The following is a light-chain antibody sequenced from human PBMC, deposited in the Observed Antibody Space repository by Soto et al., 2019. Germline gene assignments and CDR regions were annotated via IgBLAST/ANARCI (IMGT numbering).Light chain of an antibody. CDR1: SSDVGNYNL. J-gene: IGLJ3*02. V-gene: IGLV2-23*02. Sequence: QSVLTQPASVSGSPGQSITISCTGTSSDVGNYNLVSWYQQLPGKAPKLMIYEVSNWPSGVSNRFSGSKSGNTASLTISGLQAEEAAAYYCCSYADTSTWVFGGGTKLTVL. CDR3: CSYADTSTWV. CDR2: EVS.